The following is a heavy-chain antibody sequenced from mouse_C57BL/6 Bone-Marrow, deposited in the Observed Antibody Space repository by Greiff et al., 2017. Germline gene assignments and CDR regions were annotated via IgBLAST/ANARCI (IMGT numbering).Heavy chain of an antibody. CDR3: TRPLYYYGSSPYYAMDY. CDR2: IRNKANNHAT. Sequence: EVQLVESGGGLVQPGGSMKLSCAASGFTFSDAWMDWVRQSPEKGLEWVAEIRNKANNHATYYAESVKGRLTISRDDSKSSVYLQMNSLRAEDTGIYYCTRPLYYYGSSPYYAMDYWGQGTSVTVSS. J-gene: IGHJ4*01. V-gene: IGHV6-6*01. D-gene: IGHD1-1*01. CDR1: GFTFSDAW.